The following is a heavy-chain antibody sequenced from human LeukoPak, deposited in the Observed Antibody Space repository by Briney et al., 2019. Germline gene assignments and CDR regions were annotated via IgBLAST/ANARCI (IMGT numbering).Heavy chain of an antibody. V-gene: IGHV3-23*01. D-gene: IGHD1-26*01. J-gene: IGHJ4*02. CDR1: GFTFSSYA. Sequence: GGSLRLSCAASGFTFSSYAMSCVRQAPGKGLEWVSTFDGTTYYADSVKGRFTISRDNSKNTLYLVMNSLRAEDTAVYYCAKDSGTYYKDFDYWGQGTLVTVSS. CDR3: AKDSGTYYKDFDY. CDR2: FDGTT.